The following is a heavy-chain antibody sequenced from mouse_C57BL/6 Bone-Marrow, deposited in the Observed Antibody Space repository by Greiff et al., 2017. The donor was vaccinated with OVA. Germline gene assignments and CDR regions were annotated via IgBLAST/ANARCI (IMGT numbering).Heavy chain of an antibody. CDR2: IYPGGGCT. CDR3: ARSGSNYGFYYAMDY. D-gene: IGHD2-5*01. V-gene: IGHV1-63*01. Sequence: QVQLQQSGAELVRPGTSVKMSCKASGYTFTNYWIGWAKQRPGHGLEWIGDIYPGGGCTNYNEKFKGKATLTADKSSSTAYMQFSSLTSEDSAIYYCARSGSNYGFYYAMDYWGQGTSVTVSS. CDR1: GYTFTNYW. J-gene: IGHJ4*01.